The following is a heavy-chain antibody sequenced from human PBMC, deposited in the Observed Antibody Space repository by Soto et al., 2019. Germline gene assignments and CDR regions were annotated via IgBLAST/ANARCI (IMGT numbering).Heavy chain of an antibody. CDR1: GGSISSGDYY. J-gene: IGHJ4*02. CDR3: ARLYTGYESFDY. CDR2: IYYSGST. Sequence: SETLSLTXTVSGGSISSGDYYWSWIRQPPGKGLEWVGYIYYSGSTYYNPSLKSRSTISIDTSKNQFFLKLDSVTAADTAVYYCARLYTGYESFDYWGQGALVTVS. V-gene: IGHV4-30-4*01. D-gene: IGHD5-12*01.